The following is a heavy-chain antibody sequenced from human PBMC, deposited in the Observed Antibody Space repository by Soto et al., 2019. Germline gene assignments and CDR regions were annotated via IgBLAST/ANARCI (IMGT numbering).Heavy chain of an antibody. V-gene: IGHV3-21*01. D-gene: IGHD3-10*01. J-gene: IGHJ6*02. Sequence: GSLRLSCAASGFTFSSYSMNWVRQAPGKGLEWVSSISSSSSYIYYADSVKGRFTISRDNAKNSLYLQMNSLRAEDTAVYYCARGGQIGRKYYYYGMGVWGQGTTVTVSS. CDR2: ISSSSSYI. CDR1: GFTFSSYS. CDR3: ARGGQIGRKYYYYGMGV.